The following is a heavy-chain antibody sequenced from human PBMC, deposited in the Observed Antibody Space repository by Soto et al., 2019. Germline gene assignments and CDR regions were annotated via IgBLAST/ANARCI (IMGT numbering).Heavy chain of an antibody. CDR3: ARESEDLTSNFDY. J-gene: IGHJ4*02. CDR1: GFTFTRYS. CDR2: ISSTTHYI. V-gene: IGHV3-21*06. Sequence: LRLSCAASGFTFTRYSMNWVRQAPGKGLEWVSSISSTTHYIYYADSMRGRFTISRDNAKNAVYLEMNSLRAEDTAVYYCARESEDLTSNFDYWGQGTLVTVSS.